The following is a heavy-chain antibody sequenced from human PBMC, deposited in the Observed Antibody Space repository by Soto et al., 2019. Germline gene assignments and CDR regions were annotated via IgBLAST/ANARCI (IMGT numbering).Heavy chain of an antibody. CDR2: IDHSGST. D-gene: IGHD2-2*02. CDR1: GGSFSGYY. J-gene: IGHJ4*02. CDR3: ARGLADVVVPAAIDY. Sequence: QVQLQQWGAGLLKPSETLSLTCAVYGGSFSGYYWSWIRQPPGKGLEWIGEIDHSGSTNYNPSLKRRVTISVDTSKNQFALKLSSVPAADTAVYYCARGLADVVVPAAIDYWGQGTLVTVSS. V-gene: IGHV4-34*01.